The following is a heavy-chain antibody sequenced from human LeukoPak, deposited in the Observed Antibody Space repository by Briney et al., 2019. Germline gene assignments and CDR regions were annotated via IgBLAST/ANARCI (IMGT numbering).Heavy chain of an antibody. Sequence: ASVKVSCKASGYTFTSYGISWVRQAPGQGLEWMGGIIPIFGTANYAQKFQGRVTITADESTSTAYMELSSLRSEDTAVYYCARVGGYSYYYGMDVWGQGTTVTVSS. V-gene: IGHV1-69*13. CDR2: IIPIFGTA. CDR1: GYTFTSYG. J-gene: IGHJ6*02. D-gene: IGHD5-12*01. CDR3: ARVGGYSYYYGMDV.